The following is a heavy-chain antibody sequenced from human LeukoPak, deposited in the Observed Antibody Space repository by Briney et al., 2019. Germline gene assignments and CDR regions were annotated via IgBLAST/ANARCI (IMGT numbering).Heavy chain of an antibody. Sequence: GGSLRLSCAASGFAFSSYCMHWVRQAPGKGLVWVSRINSDGSSTNYADSVKGRFTISRDNAKNTPYLQMNSLRAEDTAVYYCARVIDSNSWYFDLWGRGTLVTVSS. CDR1: GFAFSSYC. CDR3: ARVIDSNSWYFDL. D-gene: IGHD6-13*01. J-gene: IGHJ2*01. CDR2: INSDGSST. V-gene: IGHV3-74*01.